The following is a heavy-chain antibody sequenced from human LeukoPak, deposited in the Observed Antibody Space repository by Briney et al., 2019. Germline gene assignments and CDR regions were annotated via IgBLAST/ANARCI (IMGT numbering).Heavy chain of an antibody. CDR1: GGSISSGDYY. D-gene: IGHD3-22*01. V-gene: IGHV4-30-4*01. CDR2: IYYSGST. J-gene: IGHJ4*02. CDR3: ARFPADYYDSSGPFDY. Sequence: PSETLSLTYTVSGGSISSGDYYWSWIRQPPGKGLEWTGYIYYSGSTYYNPSLKSRVTISVDTSKNQFSLKLSSVTAADTAVYYCARFPADYYDSSGPFDYWGQGTLVTVSS.